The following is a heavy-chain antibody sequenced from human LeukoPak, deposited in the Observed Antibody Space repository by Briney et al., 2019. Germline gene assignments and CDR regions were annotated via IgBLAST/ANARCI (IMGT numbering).Heavy chain of an antibody. CDR2: IIPIFGTA. J-gene: IGHJ4*02. CDR3: ARDGDLVVRGTYDY. V-gene: IGHV1-69*13. CDR1: GGTFSSYA. Sequence: GASVNVSCKASGGTFSSYAISWVRQAPGQGLEWMGGIIPIFGTANYAQKFQGRVTITADESTSTAYMELSSLRSEDTAVYYCARDGDLVVRGTYDYWGQGTLVTVSS. D-gene: IGHD3-10*01.